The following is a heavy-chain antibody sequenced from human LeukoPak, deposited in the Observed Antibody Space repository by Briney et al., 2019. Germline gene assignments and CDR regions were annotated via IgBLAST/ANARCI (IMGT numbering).Heavy chain of an antibody. D-gene: IGHD2-2*01. CDR2: IKQDGSQK. V-gene: IGHV3-7*01. CDR3: ARIGYSSSCTDY. CDR1: GFTFSNYW. Sequence: GGSLRLSCAASGFTFSNYWMTWVRQAPGRGLEWVANIKQDGSQKYYVDSVKGRFTISRDNAKNSVYLQMNSLRAGDTAVYYCARIGYSSSCTDYWGQGTLVTVSS. J-gene: IGHJ4*02.